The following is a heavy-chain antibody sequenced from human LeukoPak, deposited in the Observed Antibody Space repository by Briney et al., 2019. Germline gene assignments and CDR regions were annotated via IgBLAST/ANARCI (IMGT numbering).Heavy chain of an antibody. Sequence: GGSLRLSCAASGFTFSNYGMHWVRQAPGKGLEWVAVISYDGSNKHYADSVKGRFTISRDNSKNTLYLQMNSLRAEDTAVYFCAKDEISYCGGDCFFVYWGQGTLVTVSS. D-gene: IGHD2-21*02. CDR3: AKDEISYCGGDCFFVY. CDR2: ISYDGSNK. V-gene: IGHV3-30*18. CDR1: GFTFSNYG. J-gene: IGHJ4*02.